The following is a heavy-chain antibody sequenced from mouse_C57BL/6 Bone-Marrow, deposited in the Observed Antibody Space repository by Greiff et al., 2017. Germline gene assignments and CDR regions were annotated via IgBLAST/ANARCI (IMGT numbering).Heavy chain of an antibody. D-gene: IGHD4-1*01. J-gene: IGHJ2*01. V-gene: IGHV1-64*01. CDR3: AAFWAYYCDY. Sequence: VQLQQPGAELVKPGASVKLSCKASGYTFTSYWMYWVQQRPGQGLVWIGMIHPNSGSTNYHEKIKSKATLTVDKASSTAYMQLSRLTSEDSAVYYCAAFWAYYCDYWGQGTTLTVSS. CDR1: GYTFTSYW. CDR2: IHPNSGST.